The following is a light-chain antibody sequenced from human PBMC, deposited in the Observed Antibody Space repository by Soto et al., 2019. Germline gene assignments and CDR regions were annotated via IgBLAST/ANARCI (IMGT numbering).Light chain of an antibody. Sequence: QSFLTHPASLSGSPGQSITISCTATSSDVGGYNYVSWYQQHPGKAPKLMIYEVSNRPSGVSNRFSGSKSGNTASLTISGLQAEDEADYYCSSYTSSSTLDVFGTGTKVTVL. J-gene: IGLJ1*01. CDR3: SSYTSSSTLDV. CDR2: EVS. V-gene: IGLV2-14*01. CDR1: SSDVGGYNY.